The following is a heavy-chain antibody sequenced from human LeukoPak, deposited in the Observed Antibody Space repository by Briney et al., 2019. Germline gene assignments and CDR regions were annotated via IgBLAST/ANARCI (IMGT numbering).Heavy chain of an antibody. CDR2: IYYSGST. CDR3: ATGYYYDSSGMFAY. Sequence: PSETLSLTCTVSGGSITSYYWSWIRQPPGKGREWIAYIYYSGSTNDNPSLKSRVTISVDSSKSQFSLNLSSVTAADTAVYYCATGYYYDSSGMFAYWGQGILVTVSS. V-gene: IGHV4-59*01. CDR1: GGSITSYY. J-gene: IGHJ4*02. D-gene: IGHD3-22*01.